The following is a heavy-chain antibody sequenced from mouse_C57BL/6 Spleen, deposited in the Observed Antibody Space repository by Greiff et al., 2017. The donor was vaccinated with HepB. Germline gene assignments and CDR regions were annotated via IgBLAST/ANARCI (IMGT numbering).Heavy chain of an antibody. J-gene: IGHJ3*01. CDR1: GYTFTDYN. CDR2: INPNNGGT. V-gene: IGHV1-18*01. CDR3: ARGIYYYGSSSFAY. D-gene: IGHD1-1*01. Sequence: EVQLQQSGPELVKPGASVKIPCKASGYTFTDYNMDWVKQSHGKSLEWIGDINPNNGGTIYNQKFKGKATLTVDKSSSTAYMELRSLTSEDTAVYYCARGIYYYGSSSFAYWGQGTLVTVSA.